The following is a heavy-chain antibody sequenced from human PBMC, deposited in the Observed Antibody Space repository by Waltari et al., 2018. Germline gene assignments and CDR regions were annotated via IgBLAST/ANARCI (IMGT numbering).Heavy chain of an antibody. CDR3: ARARPGYYYGMDV. D-gene: IGHD3-10*01. CDR2: IYYGGST. J-gene: IGHJ6*02. Sequence: QLQLQESGPGLVKPSETLSLTCTVSGGSISSSSYYWGCIRQPPGKGLEWIGSIYYGGSTYYNPSLKSRVTISVDTSKNQFSLKLSSVPAADTAVYYCARARPGYYYGMDVWGQGTTVTVSS. V-gene: IGHV4-39*01. CDR1: GGSISSSSYY.